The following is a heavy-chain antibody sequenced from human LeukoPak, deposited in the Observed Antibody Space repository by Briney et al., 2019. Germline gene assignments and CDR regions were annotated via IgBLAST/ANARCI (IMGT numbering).Heavy chain of an antibody. CDR1: GFTFSSYG. CDR2: IWYDGSNK. J-gene: IGHJ4*02. V-gene: IGHV3-33*01. CDR3: ARSTYYYDSSGPDGRSGNYFDY. D-gene: IGHD3-22*01. Sequence: GRSLRLSCAASGFTFSSYGMHWVRQAPGKGLEWVAVIWYDGSNKYYAGSVKGRFTISRDNSKNTLYLQMNSLRAEDTAVYYCARSTYYYDSSGPDGRSGNYFDYWGQGTLVTVSS.